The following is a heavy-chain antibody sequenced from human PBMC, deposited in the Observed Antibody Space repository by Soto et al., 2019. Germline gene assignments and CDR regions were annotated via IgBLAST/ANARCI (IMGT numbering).Heavy chain of an antibody. CDR1: GGSINTVRYY. D-gene: IGHD6-19*01. J-gene: IGHJ4*02. CDR2: IYYSGRT. V-gene: IGHV4-31*03. Sequence: QVQLQESGPGLVKPSQTLSLTCTVSGGSINTVRYYWRWIRQHPGKGLEWIGYIYYSGRTCYNPSLTSRVTISVDTSKNQFSLKLKSVTAADTAVYYCARDGRLASLGDYWGQGTLVTVSS. CDR3: ARDGRLASLGDY.